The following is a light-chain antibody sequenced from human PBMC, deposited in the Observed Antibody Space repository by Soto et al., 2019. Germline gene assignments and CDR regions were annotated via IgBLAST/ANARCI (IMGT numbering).Light chain of an antibody. J-gene: IGKJ3*01. V-gene: IGKV1-39*01. Sequence: DIQLTQSPSSMSASVGDKVNITCLASRTITMYLNWYQQKSGQAHKLLINAASTLRSGVPSRFSGSGSGTDFTLTIDSLQPEDFATYYCQKSYNSPFNVGPGTKVDNK. CDR3: QKSYNSPFN. CDR1: RTITMY. CDR2: AAS.